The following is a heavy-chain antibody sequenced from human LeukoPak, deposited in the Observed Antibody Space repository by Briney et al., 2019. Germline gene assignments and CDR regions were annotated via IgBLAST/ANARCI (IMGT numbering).Heavy chain of an antibody. Sequence: PGRSLRLSRAPAALTFSSYWMRSGCHPPRKGLVWVSRINSDGGSTTYADSATARFTISRDNARNTLYLQLNSLRAEDTAVYYCARSPYGGYGDNWGQGTLVTVSS. CDR2: INSDGGST. J-gene: IGHJ4*02. CDR1: ALTFSSYW. V-gene: IGHV3-74*01. CDR3: ARSPYGGYGDN. D-gene: IGHD4-17*01.